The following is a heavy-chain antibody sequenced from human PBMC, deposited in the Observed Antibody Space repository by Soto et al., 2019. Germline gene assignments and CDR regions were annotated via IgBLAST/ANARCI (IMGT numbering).Heavy chain of an antibody. V-gene: IGHV3-74*03. CDR3: ARVATGSYSWSES. J-gene: IGHJ5*02. CDR1: GFTFSTYW. CDR2: INSDGSIT. Sequence: EVQLEESGGDLVQPGGSLRLSCAASGFTFSTYWMHWVRQAPGKGLVWVSRINSDGSITTYADSVKGRFTISRDDSKNQLYLQMNSLGAEDTAVYYCARVATGSYSWSESWGQGTLVPVSS. D-gene: IGHD1-26*01.